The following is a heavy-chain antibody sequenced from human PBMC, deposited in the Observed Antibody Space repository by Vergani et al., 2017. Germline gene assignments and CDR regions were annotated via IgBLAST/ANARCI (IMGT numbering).Heavy chain of an antibody. CDR1: GYTFTSYA. J-gene: IGHJ6*02. CDR2: INAIIGNT. D-gene: IGHD6-6*01. V-gene: IGHV1-3*01. CDR3: ARAAGGYSSSSQDTNYYYGMDV. Sequence: QVQLVQSGAEVKKPGASVKVSCKASGYTFTSYAMHGVRQAPGQRLEWMGWINAIIGNTKYSQKFQGRVTITRDTYTSTAYMELSSRRSEDTAVYYWARAAGGYSSSSQDTNYYYGMDVWGQG.